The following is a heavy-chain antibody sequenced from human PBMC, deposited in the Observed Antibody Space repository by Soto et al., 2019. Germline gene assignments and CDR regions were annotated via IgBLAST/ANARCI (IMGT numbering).Heavy chain of an antibody. CDR3: ARDERYGVYSSFDY. CDR1: GGTFSSYA. CDR2: IIPIFGTA. V-gene: IGHV1-69*06. Sequence: QVQLVQSGAEVKKPGSSVKVSCKASGGTFSSYAISWVRQAPGQGLEWMGGIIPIFGTANYAQKFQGRVMITADKSTSTAYMELSSLRSEDTAVYYCARDERYGVYSSFDYWGQGTLVTVSS. J-gene: IGHJ4*02. D-gene: IGHD4-17*01.